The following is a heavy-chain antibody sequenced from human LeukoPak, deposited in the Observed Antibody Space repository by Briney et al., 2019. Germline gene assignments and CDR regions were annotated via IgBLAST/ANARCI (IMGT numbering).Heavy chain of an antibody. V-gene: IGHV4-4*09. J-gene: IGHJ3*02. D-gene: IGHD6-13*01. CDR2: IYTSGST. CDR3: ASRCVAAACAFDI. CDR1: GGSISSYY. Sequence: SETLSLTCTVSGGSISSYYWSWIRQPPGKGLEWIGYIYTSGSTNYNPSLKSRVTISVDTSKNQFSLKLSSVTAADTAVYYCASRCVAAACAFDIWGQGTMVTVSS.